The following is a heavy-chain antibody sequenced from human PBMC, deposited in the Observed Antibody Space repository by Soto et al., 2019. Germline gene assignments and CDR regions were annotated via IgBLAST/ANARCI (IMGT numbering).Heavy chain of an antibody. CDR1: GGSFSGHY. CDR3: TRGTSGSHDAFDI. V-gene: IGHV4-34*01. CDR2: INHSGST. D-gene: IGHD2-15*01. J-gene: IGHJ3*02. Sequence: QVQLQQWGAGLLKPSETLSLTCAVYGGSFSGHYWSWIRQPPGKGLEWIGQINHSGSTNYNPSLKSRVTISIDTYKNQFSLNLSSVTAADTTVYYYTRGTSGSHDAFDIWGQGTMVTVSS.